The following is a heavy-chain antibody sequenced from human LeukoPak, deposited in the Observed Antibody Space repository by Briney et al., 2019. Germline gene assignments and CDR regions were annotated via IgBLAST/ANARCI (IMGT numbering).Heavy chain of an antibody. J-gene: IGHJ5*02. CDR1: GFTFSSYA. CDR2: ISGSGGST. Sequence: PGGSLRLSCAASGFTFSSYAMSWVRQAPGKGLEWVSAISGSGGSTYHADFVKGRFTISRDNSKNTLYLQMNSLRAEDTAVYYCAKDSWTTVGSWFDPWGQGTLVTVSS. D-gene: IGHD4-11*01. V-gene: IGHV3-23*01. CDR3: AKDSWTTVGSWFDP.